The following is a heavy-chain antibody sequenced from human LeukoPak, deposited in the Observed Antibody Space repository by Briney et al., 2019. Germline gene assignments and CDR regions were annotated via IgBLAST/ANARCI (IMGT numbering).Heavy chain of an antibody. CDR3: ARAAYDILTLAPDPANDY. CDR2: IWYDGSNK. Sequence: PGGSLRLSCAASGFTFSSYGMHWVRQAPGKGLEWVAVIWYDGSNKYYADSVKGRFTISRDNSKNTLYLQMNSLRAEDTAVYYCARAAYDILTLAPDPANDYWGQGTLVTVSS. J-gene: IGHJ4*02. D-gene: IGHD3-9*01. CDR1: GFTFSSYG. V-gene: IGHV3-33*01.